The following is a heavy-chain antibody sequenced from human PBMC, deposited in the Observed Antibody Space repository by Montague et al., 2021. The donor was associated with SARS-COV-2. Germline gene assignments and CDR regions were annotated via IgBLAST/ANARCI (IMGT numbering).Heavy chain of an antibody. Sequence: SETLSLTCSVSGYSISNYYWSWIRQPPGKGLGWLGYIFSSGTATYNASLRSRLTISVDTSTNQFSLKVTSVTTADTATYYCARGEVAGPFDYWGRGTLVTVSS. J-gene: IGHJ4*02. D-gene: IGHD6-19*01. CDR3: ARGEVAGPFDY. V-gene: IGHV4-59*01. CDR2: IFSSGTA. CDR1: GYSISNYY.